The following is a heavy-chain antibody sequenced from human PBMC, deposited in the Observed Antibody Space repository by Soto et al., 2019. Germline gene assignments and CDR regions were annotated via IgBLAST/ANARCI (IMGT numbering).Heavy chain of an antibody. V-gene: IGHV4-4*07. D-gene: IGHD4-17*01. Sequence: VQLRESGPGLVKPSETLSLSCTVSGDSISGSYWSWVRQPAGQGLEWSGRIYSSGSSNYNPSLNSRLTMSLDTSQKQFALRLRSVTAADTAIYYCERLCTVTTDYYFGMDVWGQGTTVTVSS. CDR2: IYSSGSS. CDR3: ERLCTVTTDYYFGMDV. J-gene: IGHJ6*02. CDR1: GDSISGSY.